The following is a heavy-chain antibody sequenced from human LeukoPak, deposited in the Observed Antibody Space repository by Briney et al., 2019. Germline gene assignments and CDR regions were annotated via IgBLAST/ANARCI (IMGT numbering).Heavy chain of an antibody. V-gene: IGHV4-4*07. CDR1: GNSFGDYY. CDR2: IYTSGST. D-gene: IGHD2-15*01. CDR3: TRHRKYCSGGSCYSPSWFDP. Sequence: SETLSLTCTVSGNSFGDYYWSWIRQPAGKGLEWIGRIYTSGSTTYNPSLKSRVTMSVDTSKSQFSLNLMSVTAADTAVYYCTRHRKYCSGGSCYSPSWFDPWGQGTLVTVSS. J-gene: IGHJ5*02.